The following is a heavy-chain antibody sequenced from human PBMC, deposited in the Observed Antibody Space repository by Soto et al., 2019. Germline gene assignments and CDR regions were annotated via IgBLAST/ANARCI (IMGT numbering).Heavy chain of an antibody. J-gene: IGHJ3*01. Sequence: EVQLLESGGRLVQPGGSLTVSCAASGFTSGTYASTWVRRAPGRGLQWVSAISETSRAAYYADSARGRFIISRDISKSTGHLQMNSLRAEDTAVYYCAKDYVTVTPNYSSLAAVWGHGPVVPVSS. CDR1: GFTSGTYA. CDR3: AKDYVTVTPNYSSLAAV. CDR2: ISETSRAA. D-gene: IGHD6-13*01. V-gene: IGHV3-23*01.